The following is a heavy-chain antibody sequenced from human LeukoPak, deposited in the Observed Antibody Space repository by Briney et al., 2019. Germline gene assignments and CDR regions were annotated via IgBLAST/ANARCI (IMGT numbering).Heavy chain of an antibody. CDR3: ARVLDRGSSWYGGLEY. Sequence: GSLRLSCVASGFTFSNYAMHWVRQAPGKGLEWVAVISYDGSNRDDADSVKGRFTISRDNIKNTLYLYMNSLRVEDTAVYYCARVLDRGSSWYGGLEYWGQGTLVTVSS. D-gene: IGHD6-13*01. J-gene: IGHJ4*02. V-gene: IGHV3-30-3*01. CDR2: ISYDGSNR. CDR1: GFTFSNYA.